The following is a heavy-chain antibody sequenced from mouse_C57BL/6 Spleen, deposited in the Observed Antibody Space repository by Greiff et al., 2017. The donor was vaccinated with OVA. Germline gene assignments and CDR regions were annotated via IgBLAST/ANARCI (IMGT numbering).Heavy chain of an antibody. J-gene: IGHJ3*01. Sequence: EVQRVESGGGLVKPGGSLKLSCAASGFTFSSYTMSWVRQTPEKRLEWVATISGGGGNTYYPDSVKGRFTISRDNAKNTLYLQMSSLRSEDTALYYCARLGTGTPYWGQGTLVTVSA. CDR3: ARLGTGTPY. D-gene: IGHD4-1*01. CDR1: GFTFSSYT. V-gene: IGHV5-9*01. CDR2: ISGGGGNT.